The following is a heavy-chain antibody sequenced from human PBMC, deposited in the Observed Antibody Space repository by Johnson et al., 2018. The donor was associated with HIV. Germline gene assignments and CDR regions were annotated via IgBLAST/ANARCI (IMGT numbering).Heavy chain of an antibody. J-gene: IGHJ3*02. CDR2: ISYDGSNK. Sequence: QVQLVESGGGLVQPGGSLRLSCAASGFTFSNYGMHWVRQAPGKGLEWVAVISYDGSNKLYADSVKGRFTISRDNSKNTLSLQMNSLRAEDTAVYYCARGRTVVSVFDIWGQGTMVTVSS. CDR3: ARGRTVVSVFDI. V-gene: IGHV3-30*19. CDR1: GFTFSNYG. D-gene: IGHD3-3*01.